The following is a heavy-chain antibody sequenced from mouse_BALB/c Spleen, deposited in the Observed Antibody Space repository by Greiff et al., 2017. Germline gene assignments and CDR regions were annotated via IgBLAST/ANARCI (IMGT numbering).Heavy chain of an antibody. D-gene: IGHD2-1*01. CDR1: GFNIKDTY. CDR3: ANGNYDCFDY. Sequence: VQLQQSGAELVKPGASVKLSCTASGFNIKDTYMHWVKQRPEQGLEWIGRIDPANGNTKYDPKFQGKATITADTSSNTAYLQLSSLTSEDTAVYYCANGNYDCFDYWGQGTTLTVSS. J-gene: IGHJ2*01. CDR2: IDPANGNT. V-gene: IGHV14-3*02.